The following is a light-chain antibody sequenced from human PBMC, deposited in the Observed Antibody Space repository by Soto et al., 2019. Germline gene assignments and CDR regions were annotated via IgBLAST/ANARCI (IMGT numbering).Light chain of an antibody. CDR1: SSNIGAGYD. CDR2: GNS. V-gene: IGLV1-40*01. CDR3: QSYESSLSGSRV. Sequence: VLTQPPSVSGAPGQRVTISCTGSSSNIGAGYDVHWYQQLPGTAPKLLIYGNSNRPSGVPDRFSGPKSGTSASLAITGLQAEDEADYYCQSYESSLSGSRVFGTGTKVTVL. J-gene: IGLJ1*01.